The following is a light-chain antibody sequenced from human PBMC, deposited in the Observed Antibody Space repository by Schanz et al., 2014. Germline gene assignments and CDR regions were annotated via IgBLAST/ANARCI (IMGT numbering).Light chain of an antibody. Sequence: EIVLTQSPGTLSLSPGERATVSCRASQRISNNYLAWYQQMPGQAPRLLIHDANRRAPGVPYRFDGSGSGTDFTLTIDGLAPEDFAVYFCQQLGTTPYSFGQGTRVEI. CDR2: DAN. CDR3: QQLGTTPYS. V-gene: IGKV3-20*01. CDR1: QRISNNY. J-gene: IGKJ1*01.